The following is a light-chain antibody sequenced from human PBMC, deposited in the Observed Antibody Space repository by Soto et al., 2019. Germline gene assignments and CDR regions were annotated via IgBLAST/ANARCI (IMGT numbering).Light chain of an antibody. CDR2: GAS. J-gene: IGKJ3*01. CDR3: HQYCSSPFT. CDR1: QSVSSSY. V-gene: IGKV3-20*01. Sequence: EIVLTQSPGTLSLSPGERATLSCRASQSVSSSYLAWYQQKPGQAPRLLIYGASSRASGIPDRFSGSGSGTDFTLTISRLEPEDFAVYYFHQYCSSPFTFGPGTKVDIK.